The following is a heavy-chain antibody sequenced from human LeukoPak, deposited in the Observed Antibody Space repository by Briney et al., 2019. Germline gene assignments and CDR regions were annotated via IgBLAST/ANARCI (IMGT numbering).Heavy chain of an antibody. D-gene: IGHD6-13*01. CDR3: ATTPGIAAAGTGFADY. CDR1: GFTFSDYY. CDR2: ISSSSSYT. V-gene: IGHV3-11*06. J-gene: IGHJ4*02. Sequence: GGSLRLSCAASGFTFSDYYMGWNRQAPGKGLEWVSYISSSSSYTNYADSVKGRFTISRDNAKNSLYLQMNSLRAEDTAVYYCATTPGIAAAGTGFADYWGQGTLVTVSS.